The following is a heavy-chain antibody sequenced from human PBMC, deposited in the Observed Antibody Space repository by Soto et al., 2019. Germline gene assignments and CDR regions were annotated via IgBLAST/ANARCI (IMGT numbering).Heavy chain of an antibody. CDR1: GFTFRESG. V-gene: IGHV3-30*18. J-gene: IGHJ6*03. D-gene: IGHD4-4*01. CDR2: ITYVGRNA. CDR3: AKDGSHYPWVSFFMDV. Sequence: QVQLVESGGGVVQPGRSLSLSCAASGFTFRESGMFWVRQVPGKGLEWVAVITYVGRNAYYQDSVKGRFTISRDNSKGTVNLQMNSMRAEDTAVYYFAKDGSHYPWVSFFMDVWCKGTTVTVSS.